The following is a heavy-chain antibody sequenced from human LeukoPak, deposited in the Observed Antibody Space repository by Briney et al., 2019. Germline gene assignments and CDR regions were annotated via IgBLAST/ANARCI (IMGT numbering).Heavy chain of an antibody. D-gene: IGHD2-2*02. V-gene: IGHV3-53*01. Sequence: GGSLRLSCAASGFTVSSNYMSWVRQAPGXGLEWVSVIYIGGSTYYEDSVKGRFTISRDTSKNTLYLQMNSLRAEDTAMYYCARLGFVVPAVIFDYWGQGTLVTVSS. CDR3: ARLGFVVPAVIFDY. J-gene: IGHJ4*02. CDR2: IYIGGST. CDR1: GFTVSSNY.